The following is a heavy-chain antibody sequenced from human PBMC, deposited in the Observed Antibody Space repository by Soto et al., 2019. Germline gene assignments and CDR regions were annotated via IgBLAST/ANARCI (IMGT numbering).Heavy chain of an antibody. CDR3: ARAYSSSRNWFDP. CDR2: INPNSGGT. CDR1: GYTFTGYY. Sequence: VKVSCKASGYTFTGYYMHWVRQAPGQGLEWMGWINPNSGGTNYAQKFQGWVTMTRDTSISTAYMELSRLRSDDTAVYYCARAYSSSRNWFDPWGQGTLVTVSS. D-gene: IGHD6-13*01. V-gene: IGHV1-2*04. J-gene: IGHJ5*02.